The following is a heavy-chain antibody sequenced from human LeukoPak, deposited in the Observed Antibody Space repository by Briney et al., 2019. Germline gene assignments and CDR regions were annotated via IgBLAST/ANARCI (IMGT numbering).Heavy chain of an antibody. D-gene: IGHD1-1*01. CDR1: GGSFSRYY. V-gene: IGHV4-34*01. CDR3: ARGPTISETGYFDF. CDR2: IDHRGDT. J-gene: IGHJ4*03. Sequence: RPSQTLSLTCAVYGGSFSRYYWSWIRKSPGKGMEWIAEIDHRGDTNYNPSVKSRVTISVDTSKNQFSLKVRSLSAADTAVYYCARGPTISETGYFDFWGQGTLVTVSS.